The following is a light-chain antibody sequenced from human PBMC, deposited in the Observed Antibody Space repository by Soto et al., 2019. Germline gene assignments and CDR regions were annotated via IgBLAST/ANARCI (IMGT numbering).Light chain of an antibody. Sequence: EIVVTQSPATLSFSTGERATLSCRASQSVRSYLAWYQQKPGQAPRLLIFDASNRATGIPARFSGSGSGTDFTLTISSLEPEDFAVYYCQQRTNRAITFGQGTKVDI. CDR3: QQRTNRAIT. CDR1: QSVRSY. J-gene: IGKJ1*01. CDR2: DAS. V-gene: IGKV3-11*01.